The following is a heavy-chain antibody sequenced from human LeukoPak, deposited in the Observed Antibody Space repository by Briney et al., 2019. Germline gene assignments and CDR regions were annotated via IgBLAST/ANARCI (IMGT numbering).Heavy chain of an antibody. V-gene: IGHV3-21*01. CDR2: ISSSSNYI. D-gene: IGHD4-11*01. CDR3: TTSDINYRPFDN. Sequence: PGGSLRLSCAASGITGYSMHWVRQAPGKGLGWGCSISSSSNYIYCADSVKCRFTISRDNAKNSLFLQVSSLRSEATAVYYCTTSDINYRPFDNWGQGTLVTVSS. CDR1: GITGYS. J-gene: IGHJ4*02.